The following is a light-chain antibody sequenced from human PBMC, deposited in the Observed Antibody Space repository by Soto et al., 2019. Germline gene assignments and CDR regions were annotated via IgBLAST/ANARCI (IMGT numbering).Light chain of an antibody. V-gene: IGKV1-39*01. J-gene: IGKJ5*01. CDR3: QQTFSTSIT. CDR2: DVS. Sequence: DIRMTQSPSSLSASVVDSVTITCRASRDINNFLNWYQQKSGEAPHLLVYDVSTLHTGVPSRFSGSGSETDFTLTIRGLQPEDSATYYCQQTFSTSITFGQGTRLEIK. CDR1: RDINNF.